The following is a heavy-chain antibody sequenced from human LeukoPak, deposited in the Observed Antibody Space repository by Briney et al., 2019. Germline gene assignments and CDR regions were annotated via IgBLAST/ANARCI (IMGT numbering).Heavy chain of an antibody. CDR1: GFTFKNYV. CDR3: AKDLGWELPAEAY. Sequence: GGFLRLSCVASGFTFKNYVMNWVRQAPGKGLEWLATIYGSGVSISYADSVKGRFTISRDNSNNTLYLQMNSLRAEDTAMYYCAKDLGWELPAEAYWGQGILVTVSS. CDR2: IYGSGVSI. D-gene: IGHD1-26*01. J-gene: IGHJ4*02. V-gene: IGHV3-23*01.